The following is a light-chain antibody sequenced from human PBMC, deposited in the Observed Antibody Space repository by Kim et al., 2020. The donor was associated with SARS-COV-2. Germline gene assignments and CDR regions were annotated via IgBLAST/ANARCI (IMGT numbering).Light chain of an antibody. CDR3: QQYNSYLLT. CDR1: QSISSW. V-gene: IGKV1-5*03. Sequence: DIQMTQSPSTLSASVGDRVTITCRASQSISSWLAWYQQKPGKAPKLPIYKASSLESGVPSRFSVSGSGTEFTLTISSLQPDDFATYYCQQYNSYLLTFGGGTKVDIK. CDR2: KAS. J-gene: IGKJ4*01.